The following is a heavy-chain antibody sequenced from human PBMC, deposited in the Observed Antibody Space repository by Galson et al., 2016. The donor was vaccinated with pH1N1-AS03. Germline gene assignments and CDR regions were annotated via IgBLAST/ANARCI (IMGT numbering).Heavy chain of an antibody. D-gene: IGHD3-3*01. CDR1: GFSFSTFW. V-gene: IGHV3-7*01. Sequence: SLRLSCAASGFSFSTFWMTWVRQAPGKGLEWVANIKQDGSEKYYADFVKGRFTISRDNAKNSLYLQMNGLRAKDTGVYYCARIYAVYDFWSGLLYWGQGTLVTVSS. J-gene: IGHJ4*02. CDR3: ARIYAVYDFWSGLLY. CDR2: IKQDGSEK.